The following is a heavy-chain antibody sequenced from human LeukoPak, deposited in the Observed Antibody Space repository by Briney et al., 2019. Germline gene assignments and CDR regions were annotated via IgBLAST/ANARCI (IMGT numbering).Heavy chain of an antibody. V-gene: IGHV4-31*11. Sequence: PSETLSLTCAVYGGSFSGYYWSWIRQHPGKGLEWIGYIYYSGSTYYNPSLKSRVTISVDTSKNQFSLKLSSVTAADTAVYYCARGGSSSSRVDYWGQGTLVTVSS. J-gene: IGHJ4*02. CDR2: IYYSGST. CDR1: GGSFSGYY. CDR3: ARGGSSSSRVDY. D-gene: IGHD6-6*01.